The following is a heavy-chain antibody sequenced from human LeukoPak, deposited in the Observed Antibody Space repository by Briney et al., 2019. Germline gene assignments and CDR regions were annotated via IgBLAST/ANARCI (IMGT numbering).Heavy chain of an antibody. CDR1: GFTFSSYW. J-gene: IGHJ4*02. D-gene: IGHD6-13*01. CDR3: ARAVGIAAAGTGSFWD. V-gene: IGHV3-74*01. CDR2: INSDGSST. Sequence: GGSLRLSCAASGFTFSSYWMHWVRQAPGKGLVWVSRINSDGSSTSYADSVKGRFTISRDNAKSTLYLQMNSLRAEDTAVYYCARAVGIAAAGTGSFWDWGQGTLVTVSS.